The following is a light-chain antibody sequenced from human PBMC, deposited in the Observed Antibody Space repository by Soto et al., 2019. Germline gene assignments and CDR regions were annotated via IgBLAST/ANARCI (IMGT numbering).Light chain of an antibody. CDR2: APS. Sequence: DVQMTQSPSSVSASVGDRVTITCRASQGISSWLAWYQQKPGKAPKLLIYAPSSLQSGVPSTFSDSGSGTDFTITISSPQPEDFATSYCQQANSFPWTVGQGTKVEIK. J-gene: IGKJ1*01. V-gene: IGKV1-12*01. CDR1: QGISSW. CDR3: QQANSFPWT.